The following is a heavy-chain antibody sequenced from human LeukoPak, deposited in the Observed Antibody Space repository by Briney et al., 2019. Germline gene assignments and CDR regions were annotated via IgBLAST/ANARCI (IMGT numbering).Heavy chain of an antibody. J-gene: IGHJ3*02. CDR2: IIPIFGTA. V-gene: IGHV1-69*13. D-gene: IGHD2-2*01. Sequence: SVKVSCKDSGGTFSSYAISWVRQAPGQGLEWMGGIIPIFGTANYAQKFQGRVTITADESTSTAYMELSSLRSEDTAVYYCARDTVVVPAAIGDAFDIWGQGTMVTVSS. CDR1: GGTFSSYA. CDR3: ARDTVVVPAAIGDAFDI.